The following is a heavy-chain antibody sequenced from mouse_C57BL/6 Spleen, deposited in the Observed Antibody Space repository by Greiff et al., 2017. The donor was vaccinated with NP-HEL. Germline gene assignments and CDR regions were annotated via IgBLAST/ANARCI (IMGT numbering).Heavy chain of an antibody. CDR3: ARVSHYYGSSYDY. V-gene: IGHV1-18*01. CDR2: INPNNGGT. CDR1: GYTFTDYN. J-gene: IGHJ2*01. Sequence: VQLKQSGPELVKPGASVKIPCKASGYTFTDYNMDWVKQSHGKSLEWIGDINPNNGGTIYNQKFKGKATLTVDKSSSTAYMELRSLTSEDTAVYYCARVSHYYGSSYDYWGQGTTLTVSS. D-gene: IGHD1-1*01.